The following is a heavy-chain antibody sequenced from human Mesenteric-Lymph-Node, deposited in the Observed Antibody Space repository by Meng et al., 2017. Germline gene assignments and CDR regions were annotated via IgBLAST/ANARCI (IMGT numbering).Heavy chain of an antibody. Sequence: QGQLPPSGPSLVEPSGTLSLTCTFSGGSITNRKLWSWVRLPPGKGLEWIGEVYLGGTIHHHPSLQSRVTISVDTSKNQFSLKLSSVTAADTAVYYCARDSGSYYEGLWGQGTLVTVSS. CDR1: GGSITNRKL. D-gene: IGHD1-26*01. CDR3: ARDSGSYYEGL. J-gene: IGHJ4*02. CDR2: VYLGGTI. V-gene: IGHV4-4*02.